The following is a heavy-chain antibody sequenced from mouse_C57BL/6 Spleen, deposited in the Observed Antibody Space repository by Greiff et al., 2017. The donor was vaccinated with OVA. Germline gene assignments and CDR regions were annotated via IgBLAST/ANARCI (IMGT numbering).Heavy chain of an antibody. CDR2: IDPETGGT. D-gene: IGHD2-3*01. CDR3: TRGYSY. Sequence: QVQLKQSGAELVRPGASVTLSCKASGYTFTDYEMHWVKQTPVHGLEWIGAIDPETGGTAYNQKFKGKAILTADKSSSTAYMELRGLTSEDSAVYYCTRGYSYWGQGTLVTVSA. J-gene: IGHJ3*01. V-gene: IGHV1-15*01. CDR1: GYTFTDYE.